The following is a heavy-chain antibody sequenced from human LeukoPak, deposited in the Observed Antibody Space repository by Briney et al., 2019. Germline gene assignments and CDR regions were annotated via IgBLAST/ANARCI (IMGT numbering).Heavy chain of an antibody. J-gene: IGHJ4*02. CDR2: IGSNGNAI. Sequence: GGSLRLSCAASGFTFSNYEMNWVRQAPGKGLEWVSYIGSNGNAIYYADSVRGRFTISRDNARNSLYLQMNSLRAEDTAVYYCARDGEEVVNFDYWGQGTLVTVSS. V-gene: IGHV3-48*03. CDR3: ARDGEEVVNFDY. CDR1: GFTFSNYE. D-gene: IGHD3-22*01.